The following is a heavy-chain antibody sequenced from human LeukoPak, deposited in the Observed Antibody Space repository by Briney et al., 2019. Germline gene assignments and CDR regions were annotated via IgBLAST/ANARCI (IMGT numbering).Heavy chain of an antibody. D-gene: IGHD3-10*01. J-gene: IGHJ5*02. V-gene: IGHV4-39*07. CDR2: IYYSGNT. CDR3: ARRVRSFGSGSFPAWFHP. Sequence: PSETLSLTCSVSGGSIRSTTYYWGWIRQPPGKGLEWIGSIYYSGNTYYSPSLMSRVTISVDTSKNQFSLNLSSVTAADTAVYYCARRVRSFGSGSFPAWFHPWGQGTLVTVSS. CDR1: GGSIRSTTYY.